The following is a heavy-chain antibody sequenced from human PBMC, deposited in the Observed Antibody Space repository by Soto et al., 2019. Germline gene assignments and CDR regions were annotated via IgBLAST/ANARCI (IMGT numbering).Heavy chain of an antibody. D-gene: IGHD3-3*01. CDR3: ASVYDFWSGFPEGMDV. J-gene: IGHJ6*02. CDR2: ISYDGSNK. V-gene: IGHV3-30-3*01. Sequence: GGSLRLSCAASGFTFSSYAMHWVRQAPGKGLEWVAVISYDGSNKYYADSVKGRFTISRDNSKNTLYLQMNSLRAEDTAVYYCASVYDFWSGFPEGMDVWGQGTTVTVSS. CDR1: GFTFSSYA.